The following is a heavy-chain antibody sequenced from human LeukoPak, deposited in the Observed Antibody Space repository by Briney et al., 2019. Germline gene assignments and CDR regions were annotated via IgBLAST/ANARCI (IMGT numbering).Heavy chain of an antibody. Sequence: ASVKVSCKASGYTFTSYDINWVRQATGQGLERMGWMNPNSGNTDYAQKFQGRVTMTRNTSISTAYMELSSLRSEDTAVYYCARVAHLYYDGSGYYYAYWGQGTLVTVSS. V-gene: IGHV1-8*01. CDR1: GYTFTSYD. D-gene: IGHD3-22*01. CDR2: MNPNSGNT. J-gene: IGHJ4*02. CDR3: ARVAHLYYDGSGYYYAY.